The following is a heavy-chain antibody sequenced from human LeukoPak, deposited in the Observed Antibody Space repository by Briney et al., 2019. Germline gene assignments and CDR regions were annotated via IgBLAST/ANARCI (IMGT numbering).Heavy chain of an antibody. CDR1: GGSISSYY. Sequence: SETLSLTCTVSGGSISSYYWSWIRQPPGKGLEWIGRIYAGEGAKYNPSLETRVTVSVDTSTNQLSLKLSSVTAADTAVYYCAREGYSYGYYFDYWGQGTLVTVSS. J-gene: IGHJ4*02. V-gene: IGHV4-4*07. CDR2: IYAGEGA. D-gene: IGHD5-18*01. CDR3: AREGYSYGYYFDY.